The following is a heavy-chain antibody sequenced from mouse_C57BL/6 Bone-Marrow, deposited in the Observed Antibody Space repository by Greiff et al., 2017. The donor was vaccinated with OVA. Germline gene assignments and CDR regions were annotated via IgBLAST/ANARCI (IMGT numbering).Heavy chain of an antibody. V-gene: IGHV1-81*01. CDR3: ARSRGAWCAY. CDR2: IYPRSGNT. Sequence: QVQLKESGAELARPGASVKLSCKASGYTFTSYGISWVKQRTGQGIEWIGEIYPRSGNTYYNEKFKGKATLTADTSSSTAYMELRSLTSEDSAVYFCARSRGAWCAYWGEGTLVTVSA. CDR1: GYTFTSYG. J-gene: IGHJ3*01.